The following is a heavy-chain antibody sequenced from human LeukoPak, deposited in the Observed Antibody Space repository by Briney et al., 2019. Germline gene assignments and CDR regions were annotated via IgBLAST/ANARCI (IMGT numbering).Heavy chain of an antibody. CDR1: GFTFSSFS. V-gene: IGHV3-21*01. D-gene: IGHD5-24*01. CDR2: IYSTTTYI. J-gene: IGHJ3*02. CDR3: ARDQFIHAFGI. Sequence: GGSLRLSCAASGFTFSSFSMNWVRQAPGKGLEWVSSIYSTTTYIYYADSVKGRFTISRDNAKNSLYLQMNSLRAEDTAVYYCARDQFIHAFGIWGQGTMVTVSS.